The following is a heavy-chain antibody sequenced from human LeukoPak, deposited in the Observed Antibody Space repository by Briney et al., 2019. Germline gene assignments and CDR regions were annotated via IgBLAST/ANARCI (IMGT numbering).Heavy chain of an antibody. D-gene: IGHD3-16*01. CDR2: INHDGSEE. J-gene: IGHJ4*02. CDR3: ARDSGHGGIFDY. Sequence: GGSLRLSCAASGFAFSNSWMTWVRQAPGKGLEWVANINHDGSEEYYVDSMKGRFTISRDNVKNSLYLQVNSLRAEDTAVYYCARDSGHGGIFDYWGLGTLVTVSS. V-gene: IGHV3-7*01. CDR1: GFAFSNSW.